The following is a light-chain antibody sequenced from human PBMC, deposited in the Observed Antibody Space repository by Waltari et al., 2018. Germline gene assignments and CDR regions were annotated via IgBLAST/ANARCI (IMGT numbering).Light chain of an antibody. J-gene: IGKJ4*01. V-gene: IGKV3-11*01. Sequence: EIVLTQSPATLSLSPGEKATLSCRASQSISKYLAWYQQKPGQAPRLLIYDASNRPTDIPARFSGSGSGTDFTLTISSLQAEDVAIYYCQQYYDSPLTFGGGTKVEIK. CDR3: QQYYDSPLT. CDR2: DAS. CDR1: QSISKY.